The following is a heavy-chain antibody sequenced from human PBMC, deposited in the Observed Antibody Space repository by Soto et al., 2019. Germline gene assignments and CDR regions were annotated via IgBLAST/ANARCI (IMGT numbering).Heavy chain of an antibody. J-gene: IGHJ4*02. D-gene: IGHD3-16*01. CDR1: GFSLSTNEVG. Sequence: QITLKESGPTVVKPTQTLTLTCTFSGFSLSTNEVGVGWIRQPPGKALEWLGTIYWDDDTRYNPTLRNRLTITKDTPKDRVVLSVTHMDVTDTATYYCARLTDLYIMFDYWCQGTLVTVSS. CDR3: ARLTDLYIMFDY. V-gene: IGHV2-5*02. CDR2: IYWDDDT.